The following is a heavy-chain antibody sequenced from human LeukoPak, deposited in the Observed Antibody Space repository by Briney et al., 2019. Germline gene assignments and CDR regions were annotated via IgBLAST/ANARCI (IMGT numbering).Heavy chain of an antibody. J-gene: IGHJ6*02. CDR2: IYPGGNT. CDR1: GCTVSSSY. Sequence: GGSLRLSCAASGCTVSSSYMCWVRQAPAQGLEWVSIIYPGGNTYYADSVEGRFTISRDNSKNTLYLHMNSLRAEDTAVYYCARTNYPDVWGRGTTVTVSS. D-gene: IGHD2-8*01. CDR3: ARTNYPDV. V-gene: IGHV3-66*01.